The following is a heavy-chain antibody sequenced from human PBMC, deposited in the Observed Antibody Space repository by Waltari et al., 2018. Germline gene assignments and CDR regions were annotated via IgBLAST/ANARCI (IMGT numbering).Heavy chain of an antibody. V-gene: IGHV3-21*01. D-gene: IGHD6-13*01. CDR1: GFTFSSYS. J-gene: IGHJ4*02. Sequence: EVQLVESGGGLVKPGGSLRLSCAASGFTFSSYSMTWVRQAPGKGLEWVSSISSSSSYIYYADSVKGRFTISRDNAKNSLYLQMNSLRAEDTAVYYCARDAAAAGSDYWGQGTLVTVSS. CDR2: ISSSSSYI. CDR3: ARDAAAAGSDY.